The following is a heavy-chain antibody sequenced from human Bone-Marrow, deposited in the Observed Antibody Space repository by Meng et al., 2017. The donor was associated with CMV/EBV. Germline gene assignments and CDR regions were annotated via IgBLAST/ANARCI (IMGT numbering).Heavy chain of an antibody. D-gene: IGHD2-2*01. CDR1: GYTFTSYA. CDR2: INAGNGNT. Sequence: QVHRVQPWAGVKMPGASVKVSCKASGYTFTSYAMHWVRQAPGQRLEWMGWINAGNGNTKYSPKFQGRVTITRDTSASTAYMELSSLRSEDTAVYYCATAGLIVPALGFWGQGTLVTVSS. V-gene: IGHV1-3*01. J-gene: IGHJ4*02. CDR3: ATAGLIVPALGF.